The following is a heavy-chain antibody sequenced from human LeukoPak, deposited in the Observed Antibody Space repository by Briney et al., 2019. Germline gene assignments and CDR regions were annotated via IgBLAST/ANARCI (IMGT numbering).Heavy chain of an antibody. V-gene: IGHV4-59*08. D-gene: IGHD3-10*01. CDR3: ARHASRGVSWFLFDY. CDR2: IYYSGST. Sequence: PSETLSLTCTVSGGSISSYYWSWIRQPPGKGLEWIGYIYYSGSTNYNPSLKSRVTISVDTSKNLFSLKLSSVTAADTAVYYCARHASRGVSWFLFDYWGQGTLVTVSS. CDR1: GGSISSYY. J-gene: IGHJ4*02.